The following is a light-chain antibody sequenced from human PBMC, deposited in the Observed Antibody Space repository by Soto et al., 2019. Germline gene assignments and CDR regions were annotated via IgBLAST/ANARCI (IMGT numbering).Light chain of an antibody. Sequence: EIVLTQSPGTLSLSPGERATLSCRASQSVNSNYLAWYQQKPGQAPRLLIYSAYSGATGIPDRFSGSGSGTEFTLPISRLEPEDFAVYYCQQYGSSPGTFGQGTKVDIK. CDR2: SAY. CDR3: QQYGSSPGT. V-gene: IGKV3-20*01. CDR1: QSVNSNY. J-gene: IGKJ1*01.